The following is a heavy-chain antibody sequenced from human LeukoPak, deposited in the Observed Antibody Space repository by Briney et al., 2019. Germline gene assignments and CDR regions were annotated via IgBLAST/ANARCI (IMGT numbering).Heavy chain of an antibody. V-gene: IGHV1-2*02. J-gene: IGHJ4*02. CDR1: GYTFTGYY. Sequence: GASVKVSCKASGYTFTGYYMHWVRQAPGQGLEWMGWINPNSGGTNYAQKLQGRVTMTTDTSTSTAYMELRSLRSDDTAVYYCARDRPYNNYDYVWGSYRPIDYWGQGPWSPSPQ. CDR2: INPNSGGT. D-gene: IGHD3-16*02. CDR3: ARDRPYNNYDYVWGSYRPIDY.